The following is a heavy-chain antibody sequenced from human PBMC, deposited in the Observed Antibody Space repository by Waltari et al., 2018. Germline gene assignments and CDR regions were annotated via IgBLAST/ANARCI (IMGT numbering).Heavy chain of an antibody. CDR2: INQAGNT. CDR3: ARGIDY. Sequence: VQLQQWGAGLVKPSETLSLTCAVYGGSSSGYYWSWFRQPPGKGLEWIGEINQAGNTTYKPSLKSRCTISVEPSKSQFSLRLDSVTAADTALYYCARGIDYWGQGTLVTVSS. CDR1: GGSSSGYY. J-gene: IGHJ4*02. V-gene: IGHV4-34*02.